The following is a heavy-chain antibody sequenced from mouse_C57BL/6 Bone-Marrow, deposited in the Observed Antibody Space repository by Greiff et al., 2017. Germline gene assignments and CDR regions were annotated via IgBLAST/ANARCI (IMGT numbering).Heavy chain of an antibody. V-gene: IGHV5-15*01. J-gene: IGHJ1*03. CDR2: ISNLAYSI. Sequence: EVKLMESGGGLVQPGGSLKLSCAASGFTFSDYGMAWVRQAPRKGPEWVAFISNLAYSIYYADTVTGRFTISRENAKNTLYREMSSLRSEDTAMYYCARHDYGQGYFDVWGTGTTVTVSS. CDR3: ARHDYGQGYFDV. CDR1: GFTFSDYG. D-gene: IGHD1-1*02.